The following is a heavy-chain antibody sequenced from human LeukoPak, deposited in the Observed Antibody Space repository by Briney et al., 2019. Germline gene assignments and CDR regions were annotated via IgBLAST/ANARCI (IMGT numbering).Heavy chain of an antibody. CDR2: IIPIFGTA. D-gene: IGHD3-10*01. CDR1: GGTFSSYT. V-gene: IGHV1-69*13. J-gene: IGHJ6*02. Sequence: ASVKVSCKASGGTFSSYTISWVRQAPGQGLEWMGGIIPIFGTANYAQKFQGRVTITADESTSTAYMELSSLRSEDTAVYYCARDRMVRGVRVYYYGMDVWGQGTTVTVSS. CDR3: ARDRMVRGVRVYYYGMDV.